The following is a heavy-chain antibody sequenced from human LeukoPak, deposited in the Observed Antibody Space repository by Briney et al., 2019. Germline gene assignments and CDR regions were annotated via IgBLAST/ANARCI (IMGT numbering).Heavy chain of an antibody. J-gene: IGHJ4*02. V-gene: IGHV3-30*04. D-gene: IGHD3-10*01. CDR1: GFTFSIYA. Sequence: PGGSLRLSCAASGFTFSIYAMQWVRQGPGRGLGWVAVISYDGSNKYYADSVKGRFTISRDNSKNTLYLQMNSLRAEDTAVYYCARSPTMVRGVIDYWGQGTLVTVSS. CDR3: ARSPTMVRGVIDY. CDR2: ISYDGSNK.